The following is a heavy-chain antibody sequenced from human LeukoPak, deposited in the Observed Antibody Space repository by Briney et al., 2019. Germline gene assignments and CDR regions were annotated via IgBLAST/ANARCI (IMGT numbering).Heavy chain of an antibody. CDR2: IYYSGST. V-gene: IGHV4-59*08. CDR1: GGSISSYY. J-gene: IGHJ5*02. CDR3: ATGRWGSGWYRGFDP. D-gene: IGHD6-13*01. Sequence: PSETLSLTCTVSGGSISSYYWSWIRQPPGKGLEWIGYIYYSGSTNYNPSLKSRVTISVDTSKNQFSLKLSSVTAADTAVYYCATGRWGSGWYRGFDPWGQGTLVTVSS.